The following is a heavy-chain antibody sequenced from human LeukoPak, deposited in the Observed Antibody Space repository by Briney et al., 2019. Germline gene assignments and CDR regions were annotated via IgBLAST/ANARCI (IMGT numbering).Heavy chain of an antibody. CDR2: IYPGDSDT. CDR3: ARRKYYYGSGRPFDAFDI. J-gene: IGHJ3*02. Sequence: GESLKISCKGSGYSFTSYWIGWVRQMPGKGLEWMGIIYPGDSDTRYSPSFQGQVTISADKSISTAYLQWSSLKASDTAMYYCARRKYYYGSGRPFDAFDIWGQGTMVTVSS. CDR1: GYSFTSYW. D-gene: IGHD3-10*01. V-gene: IGHV5-51*01.